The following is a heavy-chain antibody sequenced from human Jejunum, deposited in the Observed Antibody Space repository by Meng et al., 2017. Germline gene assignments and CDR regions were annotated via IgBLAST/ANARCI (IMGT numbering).Heavy chain of an antibody. CDR1: GFTFSSYE. V-gene: IGHV3-48*03. J-gene: IGHJ3*02. CDR3: ARDRQRGSGTFYREAFDI. D-gene: IGHD3-10*01. Sequence: GESLKISCAASGFTFSSYEMNWVRQAPGKGLEWVSYISSATGDTIFYADSVKGRFTISRDSAKNSLFLQMNSLTAEDTAVYYCARDRQRGSGTFYREAFDIWGRGTMVTVSS. CDR2: ISSATGDTI.